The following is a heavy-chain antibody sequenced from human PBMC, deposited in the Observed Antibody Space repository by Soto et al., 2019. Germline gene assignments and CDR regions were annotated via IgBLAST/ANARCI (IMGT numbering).Heavy chain of an antibody. D-gene: IGHD3-16*02. Sequence: ASVKVSCKASGGTFSSYAISWVRQAPGQGLEWMGGIIPIFGTANYAQKFQGRVTITADESTSTAYMELSSLRSEDTAVYYCASKGELSFRLTFDIWGQGTMVTVSS. V-gene: IGHV1-69*13. J-gene: IGHJ3*02. CDR2: IIPIFGTA. CDR1: GGTFSSYA. CDR3: ASKGELSFRLTFDI.